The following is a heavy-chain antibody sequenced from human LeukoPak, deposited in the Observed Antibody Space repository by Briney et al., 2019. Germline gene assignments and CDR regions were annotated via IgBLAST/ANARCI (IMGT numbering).Heavy chain of an antibody. J-gene: IGHJ4*02. D-gene: IGHD5-12*01. Sequence: PGGSLRLSCAASGFTFSSYSMNWVRQAPGMGLEWISYISSSSSSIYYADSVKGRFTISRDNAKNSLYLQMSSLRAEDTAVYYCARDPYSGYDLQAFDYWGQGTLATVSS. CDR1: GFTFSSYS. CDR3: ARDPYSGYDLQAFDY. V-gene: IGHV3-48*01. CDR2: ISSSSSSI.